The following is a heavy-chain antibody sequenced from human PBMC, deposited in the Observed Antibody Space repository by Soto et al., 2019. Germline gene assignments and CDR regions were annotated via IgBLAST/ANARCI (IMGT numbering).Heavy chain of an antibody. J-gene: IGHJ6*03. CDR3: ARVEGSYPTVCDYMDV. CDR2: ISSSGSTM. D-gene: IGHD1-26*01. Sequence: GGSLRLSCAASGFTFSDYYMSWIRQAPGKGLEWVSYISSSGSTMYYAGSVQGRFPISRDNAKNSLYLQMNSLRDEDTAVYYCARVEGSYPTVCDYMDVWGKGTTVTVSS. CDR1: GFTFSDYY. V-gene: IGHV3-11*01.